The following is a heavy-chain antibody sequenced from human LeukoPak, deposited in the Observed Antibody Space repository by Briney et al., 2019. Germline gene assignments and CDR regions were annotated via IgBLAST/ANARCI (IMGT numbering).Heavy chain of an antibody. D-gene: IGHD1-7*01. J-gene: IGHJ4*02. CDR3: AKVRVVFNWNYAYYFDY. CDR2: ISYDGSNE. Sequence: TLSLTCAVSGGSISSSNWWSWVRQPPGKGLEWVAIISYDGSNEYYADSVKGRFTISRDNSKNTLYLQMNSLRAEDTAVYYCAKVRVVFNWNYAYYFDYWGQGTLVTVSP. CDR1: GGSISSSN. V-gene: IGHV3-30*18.